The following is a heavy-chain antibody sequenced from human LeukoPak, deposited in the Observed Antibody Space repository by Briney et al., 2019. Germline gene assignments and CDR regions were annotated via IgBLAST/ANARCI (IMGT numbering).Heavy chain of an antibody. CDR1: GGSISSAPYY. CDR2: ISHSGNT. V-gene: IGHV4-31*03. J-gene: IGHJ4*02. D-gene: IGHD3-22*01. Sequence: PSQTLSLTCTVSGGSISSAPYYWRWIRQRPGKGLEWMGYISHSGNTYYNPSLKSRLNISADTSRNQFSLKLRSVTAADTALYFCEREGYYYDSSGPIDYWGQGTRVTVSS. CDR3: EREGYYYDSSGPIDY.